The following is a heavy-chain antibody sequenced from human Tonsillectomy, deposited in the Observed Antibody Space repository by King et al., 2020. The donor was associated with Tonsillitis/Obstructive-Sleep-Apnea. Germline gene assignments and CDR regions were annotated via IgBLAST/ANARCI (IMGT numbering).Heavy chain of an antibody. V-gene: IGHV4-34*01. CDR2: INHSGST. CDR3: ARGSGRDSEVVPAAGLDAIDI. CDR1: GGSFSGYY. Sequence: VQLQQWGAGLLKPSETLSLTCAVYGGSFSGYYWSWIRQPPGKGLEWIGEINHSGSTNYNPSLKSRVTISVDTSKNQLSLKLSSLTAADTAVYYCARGSGRDSEVVPAAGLDAIDIWGQGTMVTVSS. J-gene: IGHJ3*02. D-gene: IGHD2-2*01.